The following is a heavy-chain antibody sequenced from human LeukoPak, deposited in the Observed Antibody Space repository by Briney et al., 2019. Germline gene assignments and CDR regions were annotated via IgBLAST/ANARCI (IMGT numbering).Heavy chain of an antibody. V-gene: IGHV5-51*01. CDR1: GYSFTSYW. Sequence: GEALKISCKGSGYSFTSYWIGWVRQVPGKGLEWMGIIYPGDSDTRYSPSFQGQVTISADKSISSAYLQWSSLKASGTAMYYCASTKYDFSSGYIEDWFDPWGQGTLVTVSS. D-gene: IGHD3-3*01. CDR2: IYPGDSDT. J-gene: IGHJ5*02. CDR3: ASTKYDFSSGYIEDWFDP.